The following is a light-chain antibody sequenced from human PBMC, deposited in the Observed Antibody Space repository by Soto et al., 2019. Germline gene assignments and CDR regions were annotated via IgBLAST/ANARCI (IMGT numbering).Light chain of an antibody. CDR2: SAS. V-gene: IGKV1-12*01. J-gene: IGKJ4*01. CDR1: EAISSW. CDR3: QQARSFPLT. Sequence: DIKMTPSPSSVSASVGDRVTITCRASEAISSWLAWYQQKPGRAPKLLIYSASSLQNGAPSRFTGSGSGTDFTLTITSLQPDDTAIYYGQQARSFPLTFGGGTKVEIK.